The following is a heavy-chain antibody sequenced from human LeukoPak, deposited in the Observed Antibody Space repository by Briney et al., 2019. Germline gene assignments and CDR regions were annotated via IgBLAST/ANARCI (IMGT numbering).Heavy chain of an antibody. CDR3: AAAGCTNGVCYYYYGMDV. D-gene: IGHD2-8*01. J-gene: IGHJ6*02. CDR2: FDPEDGET. Sequence: GASVKVSCKVSGYTLTELSMHWVRQAPGKGLEWMGGFDPEDGETIYAQKFQGRVTMTEDTSTDAAYMELSSLRSEDTAVYYCAAAGCTNGVCYYYYGMDVWGQGTTVTVSS. CDR1: GYTLTELS. V-gene: IGHV1-24*01.